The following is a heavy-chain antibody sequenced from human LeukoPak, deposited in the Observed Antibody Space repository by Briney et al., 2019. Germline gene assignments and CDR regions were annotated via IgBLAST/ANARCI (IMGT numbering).Heavy chain of an antibody. Sequence: SETLSLTCTVSGGSISSYYWSWIRQPPGKGLEWIGYIYYSGSTNYNPSLKSRVTISVDTSKNQFSLKLSSVPAADTAVYYCARGKDIVVGRLYFDYWGQGTLVTVSS. CDR2: IYYSGST. V-gene: IGHV4-59*12. J-gene: IGHJ4*02. CDR3: ARGKDIVVGRLYFDY. CDR1: GGSISSYY. D-gene: IGHD2-2*01.